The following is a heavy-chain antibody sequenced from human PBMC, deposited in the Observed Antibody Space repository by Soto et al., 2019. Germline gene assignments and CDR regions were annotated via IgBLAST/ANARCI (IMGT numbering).Heavy chain of an antibody. J-gene: IGHJ6*02. Sequence: QVQLVESGGGVVQPGRSLRLSCAASGFTFSSYGMHWVRQAPGKGLEWVAVISYDGSNKYYADSVKGRFTISRDNSKNTLYLQMNSLRAEDTAVYYCAKDRYYDILTGYYPNYYYYGMDVWGQGTTVTVSS. V-gene: IGHV3-30*18. CDR3: AKDRYYDILTGYYPNYYYYGMDV. CDR1: GFTFSSYG. CDR2: ISYDGSNK. D-gene: IGHD3-9*01.